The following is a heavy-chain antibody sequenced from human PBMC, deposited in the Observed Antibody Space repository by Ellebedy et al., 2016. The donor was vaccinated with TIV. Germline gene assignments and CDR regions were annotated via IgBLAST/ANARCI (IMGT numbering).Heavy chain of an antibody. CDR3: ASHMVRGVTSGY. CDR2: ISGSGGST. J-gene: IGHJ4*02. Sequence: GESLKISXAASGFTFSSYAMSWVRQAPGKGLECVSAISGSGGSTYYADSVKGRFTISRDNSKNTLYLQMNSLRAEDTAVYYCASHMVRGVTSGYWGQGTLVTVSS. CDR1: GFTFSSYA. D-gene: IGHD3-10*01. V-gene: IGHV3-23*01.